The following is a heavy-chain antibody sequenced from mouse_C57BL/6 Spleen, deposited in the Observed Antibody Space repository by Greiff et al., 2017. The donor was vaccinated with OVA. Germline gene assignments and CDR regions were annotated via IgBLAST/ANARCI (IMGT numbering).Heavy chain of an antibody. CDR1: GYTFTSYW. D-gene: IGHD2-5*01. CDR2: IDPSDSET. V-gene: IGHV1-52*01. Sequence: VKLQQPGAELVRPGSSVKLSCKASGYTFTSYWMHWVKQRPIQGLEWIGNIDPSDSETHYNQKFKDKATLTVDKSSSTAYMQLSSLTSEDSAVYYCARAAYYSNRYYFDYWGQGTTLTVSS. CDR3: ARAAYYSNRYYFDY. J-gene: IGHJ2*01.